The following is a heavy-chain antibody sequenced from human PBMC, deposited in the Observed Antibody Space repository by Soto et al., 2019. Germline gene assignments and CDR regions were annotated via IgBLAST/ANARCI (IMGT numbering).Heavy chain of an antibody. CDR1: GYTFTNYW. Sequence: GESLKISCQTSGYTFTNYWIGWVRHMPGRGLEWMGLIFPRDSDTRYNSSFEGQVTISSDRSIATAYLQWTSLKASDTAIYFCARLGSRLNPIDYWGQGTPVTVSS. V-gene: IGHV5-51*01. CDR2: IFPRDSDT. D-gene: IGHD3-10*01. J-gene: IGHJ4*02. CDR3: ARLGSRLNPIDY.